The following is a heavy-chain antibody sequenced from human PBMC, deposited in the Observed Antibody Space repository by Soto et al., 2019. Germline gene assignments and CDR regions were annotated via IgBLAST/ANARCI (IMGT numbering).Heavy chain of an antibody. CDR2: IIPIFGTA. J-gene: IGHJ6*02. D-gene: IGHD1-1*01. CDR3: ARGHTRQYYYYYYGMDV. Sequence: QGQLVQSGAEVKKPGSSVKVSGKASGGTFSSYAISWVRQAPGQGHEWMGGIIPIFGTANYAQKFQGRVTITADESTSTAYMELSSLRSEDTAVYYCARGHTRQYYYYYYGMDVWGQGTTVTVSS. V-gene: IGHV1-69*01. CDR1: GGTFSSYA.